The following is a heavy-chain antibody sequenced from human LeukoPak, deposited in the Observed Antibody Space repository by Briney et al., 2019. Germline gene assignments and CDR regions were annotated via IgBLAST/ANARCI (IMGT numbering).Heavy chain of an antibody. CDR2: IRYDGSNK. J-gene: IGHJ6*03. CDR1: GFTFSSYG. Sequence: GGSLRLSRAASGFTFSSYGMHWVRQAPGKGLEWVAFIRYDGSNKYYADSVKGRFTISRDNPKNTLYLQMNSLRAEDTAVYYCAKGQYGSGSYYNMYYYMDVWGKGTTVTISS. V-gene: IGHV3-30*02. CDR3: AKGQYGSGSYYNMYYYMDV. D-gene: IGHD3-10*01.